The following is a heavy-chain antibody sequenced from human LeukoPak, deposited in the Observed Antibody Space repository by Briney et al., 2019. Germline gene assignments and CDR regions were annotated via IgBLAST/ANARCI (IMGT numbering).Heavy chain of an antibody. D-gene: IGHD2-8*02. J-gene: IGHJ4*02. V-gene: IGHV3-30*01. Sequence: GGSLRLSCAASGFTFGNHAMHWVRQAPGMGLEWVAVISYEASNKYYADSVKGRFTISRDNSKNMLYLQINSLRAEDTAVYYCARDYLVGCTDTICYPIDYWGQGTLVTVSS. CDR1: GFTFGNHA. CDR2: ISYEASNK. CDR3: ARDYLVGCTDTICYPIDY.